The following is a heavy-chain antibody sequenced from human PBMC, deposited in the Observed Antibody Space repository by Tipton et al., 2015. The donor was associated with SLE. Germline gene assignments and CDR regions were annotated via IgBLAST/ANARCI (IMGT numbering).Heavy chain of an antibody. CDR2: IHSNGNN. J-gene: IGHJ5*02. D-gene: IGHD4-17*01. CDR3: VREIAGDNSRWFDP. Sequence: TLSLTCTVSGGSINNYYWSWIRQPAGRGLEWIGRIHSNGNNNYNPSLKSRVSMSTDTSQNQFSLKMTSVSAADTAIYYCVREIAGDNSRWFDPWGQGILVKVSS. CDR1: GGSINNYY. V-gene: IGHV4-4*07.